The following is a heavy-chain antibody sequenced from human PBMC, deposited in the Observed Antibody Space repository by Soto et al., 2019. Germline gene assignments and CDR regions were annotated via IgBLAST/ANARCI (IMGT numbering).Heavy chain of an antibody. D-gene: IGHD6-19*01. CDR3: AKGYSSGWYSWGDY. CDR1: GFTFSSYA. V-gene: IGHV3-23*01. J-gene: IGHJ4*02. CDR2: ISGSGGST. Sequence: EVQLLESGGGLVQPGGSLRLSCAASGFTFSSYAMSWVRQAPGKGLEWVSAISGSGGSTYYADSVKGRFTISRDNSKNTLYLQMNSMRAEDTAVYYCAKGYSSGWYSWGDYWGQGTLVTVSS.